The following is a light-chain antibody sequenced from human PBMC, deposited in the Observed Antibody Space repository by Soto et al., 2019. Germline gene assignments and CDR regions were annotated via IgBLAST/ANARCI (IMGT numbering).Light chain of an antibody. J-gene: IGLJ1*01. CDR2: EVN. CDR1: SNDVGGYNN. V-gene: IGLV2-8*01. CDR3: SSYVGSNSLYV. Sequence: QSALTQPPSASGSPGQSVTISCTGTSNDVGGYNNVSWYQQHPGKAPKLMIYEVNKRPSGVPDRFSGSKSGNTASLTVSGLQAEDEADYYCSSYVGSNSLYVFGTGTKLTVL.